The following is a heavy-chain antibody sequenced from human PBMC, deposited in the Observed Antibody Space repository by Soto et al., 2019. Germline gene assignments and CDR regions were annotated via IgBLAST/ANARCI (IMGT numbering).Heavy chain of an antibody. Sequence: ASVKVSCKASGYTFTSYAMHWVRQAPGQRLEWMGWINAGNGNTKYSQKFQGRVTITRDTSASTAYMELSSLRSEDTAVYYCARDQTPFYCSSTRCLYYYYGMDVWG. J-gene: IGHJ6*02. CDR1: GYTFTSYA. V-gene: IGHV1-3*01. CDR2: INAGNGNT. D-gene: IGHD2-2*01. CDR3: ARDQTPFYCSSTRCLYYYYGMDV.